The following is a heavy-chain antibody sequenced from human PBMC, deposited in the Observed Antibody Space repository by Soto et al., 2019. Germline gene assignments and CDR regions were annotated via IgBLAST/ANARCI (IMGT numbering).Heavy chain of an antibody. CDR1: GYTFTSYG. V-gene: IGHV1-18*01. CDR2: ISAYNGNT. D-gene: IGHD3-22*01. J-gene: IGHJ3*02. Sequence: ASVKVSCKASGYTFTSYGISWVRQAPGQGLEWMGWISAYNGNTNYAQKLQGRVTMTTDTSTSTAYMELRSLRSDDTAVYYCARDRQYYYDSSGYSPNHDAFDIWGQGTMVTVSS. CDR3: ARDRQYYYDSSGYSPNHDAFDI.